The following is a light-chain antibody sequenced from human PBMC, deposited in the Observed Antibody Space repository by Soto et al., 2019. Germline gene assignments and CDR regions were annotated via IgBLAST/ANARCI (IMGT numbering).Light chain of an antibody. J-gene: IGKJ1*01. V-gene: IGKV1-5*01. Sequence: IQMTQSPSTLSASVGDTVTITCRASESIGNWLAWYQQKPGKAPKLLIFAASTLIRGVPSRFSGRGSGTEFTLTISSLQVDDYATFYCQQYHTDWTFGQGTKVDIK. CDR3: QQYHTDWT. CDR1: ESIGNW. CDR2: AAS.